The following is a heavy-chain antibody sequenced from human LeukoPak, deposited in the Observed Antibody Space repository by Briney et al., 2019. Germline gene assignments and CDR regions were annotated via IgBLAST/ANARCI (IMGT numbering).Heavy chain of an antibody. V-gene: IGHV1-2*02. J-gene: IGHJ4*02. CDR2: INPNSGGT. CDR1: GYTFTGYY. CDR3: ARESEGRGYSGYDYYYFDY. Sequence: ASVKVSCKASGYTFTGYYMHWVRQAPGQGLEWMGWINPNSGGTNYAQKFQGRVTMTRDTSISTAYMELSRLRSDDTAVYYCARESEGRGYSGYDYYYFDYWGQGTLVTVSS. D-gene: IGHD5-12*01.